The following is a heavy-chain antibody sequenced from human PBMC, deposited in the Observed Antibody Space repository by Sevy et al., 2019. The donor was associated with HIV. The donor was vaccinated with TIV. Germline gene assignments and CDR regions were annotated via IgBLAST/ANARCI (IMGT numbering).Heavy chain of an antibody. CDR3: ARDCNSRTCLWGLDG. D-gene: IGHD1-26*01. Sequence: GGSLRLSCVASGFTFHTYWMSWVRQAPGKGLEWVAHIKVDGSEIYYVDSVKGRFTISRDNAKNSLYLQMNSLRVEDTGVYYCARDCNSRTCLWGLDGWGQGTTVTVSS. CDR2: IKVDGSEI. CDR1: GFTFHTYW. V-gene: IGHV3-7*03. J-gene: IGHJ6*02.